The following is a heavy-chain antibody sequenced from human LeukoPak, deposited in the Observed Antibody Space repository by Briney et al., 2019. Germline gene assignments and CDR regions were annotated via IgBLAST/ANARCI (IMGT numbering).Heavy chain of an antibody. V-gene: IGHV4-59*01. Sequence: SETLSLTCTVSGGSISSYYWSWIRQPPGEGLEWIGYIYYSGSTNYNPSLKSRVTISVDTSKNQFSLKLSSVTAADTAVYYCARAGHDYGDYGWFDPWGQGTLVTVSS. CDR2: IYYSGST. CDR1: GGSISSYY. J-gene: IGHJ5*02. CDR3: ARAGHDYGDYGWFDP. D-gene: IGHD4-17*01.